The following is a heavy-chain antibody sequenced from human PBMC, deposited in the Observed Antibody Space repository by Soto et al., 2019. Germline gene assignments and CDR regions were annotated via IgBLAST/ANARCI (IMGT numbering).Heavy chain of an antibody. CDR3: AKDRKGIYDFWSGPRFGHFDY. CDR2: ISGSGGST. CDR1: GFTFSSYA. J-gene: IGHJ4*02. V-gene: IGHV3-23*01. D-gene: IGHD3-3*01. Sequence: GESLKISCAASGFTFSSYAMSWVRQAPGKGLEWVSAISGSGGSTYYADSVKGRFTISRDNSKNTLYLQMNSLRAEDTAVYYCAKDRKGIYDFWSGPRFGHFDYWGQGTLVTVSS.